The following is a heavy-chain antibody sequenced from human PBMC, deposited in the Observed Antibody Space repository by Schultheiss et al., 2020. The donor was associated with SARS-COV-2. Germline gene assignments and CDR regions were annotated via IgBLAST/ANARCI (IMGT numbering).Heavy chain of an antibody. CDR3: AKDLGIVVARYYYYGMDV. V-gene: IGHV3-21*04. CDR1: GFTFSSYS. J-gene: IGHJ6*02. Sequence: GGSLRLSCAASGFTFSSYSMNWVRQAPGKGLEWVSSISSSSSYIYYADSVKGRFTISRDNSKNTLYLQMNSLRAEDTAVYYCAKDLGIVVARYYYYGMDVWGQGTTVTVSS. D-gene: IGHD2-2*01. CDR2: ISSSSSYI.